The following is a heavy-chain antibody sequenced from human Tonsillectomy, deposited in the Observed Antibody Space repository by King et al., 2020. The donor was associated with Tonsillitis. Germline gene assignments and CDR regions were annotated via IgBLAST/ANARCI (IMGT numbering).Heavy chain of an antibody. D-gene: IGHD7-27*01. CDR1: GGSITSYY. J-gene: IGHJ4*02. Sequence: QLQESGPGLVKPSETLSLTCTVSGGSITSYYWSWIRQPPGKGLEWIGYIYSSGITNYSPSLGSRVTLSVDTSKNHFSLRLSSATAADTAVYFCARHIRGTYWGGLDYWGQATPVTVSS. V-gene: IGHV4-59*08. CDR3: ARHIRGTYWGGLDY. CDR2: IYSSGIT.